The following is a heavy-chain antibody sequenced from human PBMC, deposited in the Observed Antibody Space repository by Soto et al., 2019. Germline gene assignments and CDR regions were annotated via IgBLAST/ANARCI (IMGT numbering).Heavy chain of an antibody. V-gene: IGHV3-23*01. J-gene: IGHJ3*02. CDR3: APHVHCSGGSCHYDAFDI. CDR1: GFIFGNYM. D-gene: IGHD2-15*01. CDR2: IRDGGEST. Sequence: EVQLLESGGGVVQPGESLRLSCAFSGFIFGNYMMTWVRQAPGKGLEWVSTIRDGGESTYYADSVKGRFTISRDNSKNTLYLQMDSMGVEDMALYYCAPHVHCSGGSCHYDAFDIRGQGTMVTVSS.